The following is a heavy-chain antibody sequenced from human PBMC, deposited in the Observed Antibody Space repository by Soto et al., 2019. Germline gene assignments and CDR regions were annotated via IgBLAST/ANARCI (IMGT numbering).Heavy chain of an antibody. J-gene: IGHJ6*02. V-gene: IGHV1-69*01. CDR3: ARRMEENAFYCMDV. CDR1: GGTLRSYA. Sequence: QVQLLQSGAEVRGPGSSVKVSCEASGGTLRSYAINWVRQAPGQGLEWMGGIIPMFGKANYAEKFLGRVTITADEATRTAYMDVSSMKSEDTDVYYCARRMEENAFYCMDVWGLGTTVTVSS. D-gene: IGHD2-2*01. CDR2: IIPMFGKA.